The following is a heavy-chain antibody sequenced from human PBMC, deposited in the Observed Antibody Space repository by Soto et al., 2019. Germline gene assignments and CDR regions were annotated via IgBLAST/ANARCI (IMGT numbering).Heavy chain of an antibody. V-gene: IGHV4-34*01. CDR3: ARGYDIVVVVAATSHSLPMAFDI. CDR1: GGSFSGYY. CDR2: INHSGST. Sequence: QVQLQQWGAGLLKPSETLSLTCAVYGGSFSGYYWSWIRQPPGKGLEWIGEINHSGSTNYNPSLKGRVTISVETSKNQFSLKLSSVTAADTAVYYCARGYDIVVVVAATSHSLPMAFDIWGQGTMVTVSS. D-gene: IGHD2-15*01. J-gene: IGHJ3*02.